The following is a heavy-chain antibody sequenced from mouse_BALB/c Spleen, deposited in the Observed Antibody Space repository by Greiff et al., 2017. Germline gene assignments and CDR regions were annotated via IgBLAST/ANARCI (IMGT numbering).Heavy chain of an antibody. CDR2: IDPANGNT. V-gene: IGHV14-3*02. CDR1: GFNIKDTY. D-gene: IGHD1-1*01. CDR3: AREEVLRGAMDY. Sequence: VQLKESGAELVKPGASVKLSCTASGFNIKDTYMHWVKQRPEQGLEWIGRIDPANGNTKYDPKFQGKATITADTSSNTAYLQLSSLTSEDTAVYYCAREEVLRGAMDYWGQGTSVTVSS. J-gene: IGHJ4*01.